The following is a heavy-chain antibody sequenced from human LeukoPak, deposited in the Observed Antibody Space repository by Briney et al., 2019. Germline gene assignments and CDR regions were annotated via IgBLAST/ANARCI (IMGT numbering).Heavy chain of an antibody. D-gene: IGHD3-22*01. CDR3: AKDYYYDSSGYSPFDY. CDR2: ISGSGGST. Sequence: AGGSLRLSCAASGFTFSSYAMSWVRQAPGKGLEWVSGISGSGGSTYYADSVKGRFTISRDNSKNTLYLQMNSLRAEDTAVYYCAKDYYYDSSGYSPFDYWGQGTLVTVSS. CDR1: GFTFSSYA. V-gene: IGHV3-23*01. J-gene: IGHJ4*02.